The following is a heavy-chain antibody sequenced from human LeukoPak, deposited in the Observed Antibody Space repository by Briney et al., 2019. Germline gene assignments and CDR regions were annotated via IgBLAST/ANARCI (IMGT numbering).Heavy chain of an antibody. V-gene: IGHV3-74*01. CDR3: VSFYETY. CDR2: IDSDGSWT. Sequence: GGSLRLSCAASGNYWMHWVRQVPGKGLVWVSHIDSDGSWTSYADSVKGRFTISKDNAKNTVYLQMNSLRAEDTAVYYCVSFYETYWGRGTLVTVSS. D-gene: IGHD2/OR15-2a*01. J-gene: IGHJ4*02. CDR1: GNYW.